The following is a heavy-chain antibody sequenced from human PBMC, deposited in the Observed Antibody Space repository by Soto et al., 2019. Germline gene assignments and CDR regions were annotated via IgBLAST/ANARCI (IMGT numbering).Heavy chain of an antibody. CDR1: GGSMSEYF. D-gene: IGHD3-10*01. CDR2: IYYLGST. J-gene: IGHJ4*02. Sequence: SETLSLTCTVSGGSMSEYFWSWIRRSPGKGLEWIGYIYYLGSTDYNPSLKSRVTISVDTSKRQFSLRLTSVTAADTAVYYCARDGYDGSGSPYPAYWGPGTQVTVSS. V-gene: IGHV4-59*01. CDR3: ARDGYDGSGSPYPAY.